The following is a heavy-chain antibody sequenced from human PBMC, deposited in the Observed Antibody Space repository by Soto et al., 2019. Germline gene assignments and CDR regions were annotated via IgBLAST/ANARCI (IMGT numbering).Heavy chain of an antibody. CDR3: AKDGGADGYFGNWLDT. Sequence: QVQLVQSGAEVKKPGSSVKVSCKASGGTFSNYAITWVRQAPGQGLEWVTRIIPIFGTTNVAQKFQGRVTVTADESTTTAEMELSGLRSDDTAVYYCAKDGGADGYFGNWLDTWGQGTQVTVSS. V-gene: IGHV1-69*15. CDR1: GGTFSNYA. D-gene: IGHD5-12*01. CDR2: IIPIFGTT. J-gene: IGHJ5*02.